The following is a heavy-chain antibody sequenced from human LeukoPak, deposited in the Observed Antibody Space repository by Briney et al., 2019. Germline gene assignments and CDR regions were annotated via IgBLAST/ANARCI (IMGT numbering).Heavy chain of an antibody. V-gene: IGHV4-31*03. Sequence: SETLSLTCTVSGGSISSGASDWGWIRQHPKRGLEWVGYINHSGSTYYNPSLGSRVTMSVDTSKNQFSLRLSSVTAADSAVYYCARAARQGFTMIVVPFFYFDLWGRGTLVTVSS. CDR3: ARAARQGFTMIVVPFFYFDL. CDR1: GGSISSGASD. D-gene: IGHD3-22*01. J-gene: IGHJ2*01. CDR2: INHSGST.